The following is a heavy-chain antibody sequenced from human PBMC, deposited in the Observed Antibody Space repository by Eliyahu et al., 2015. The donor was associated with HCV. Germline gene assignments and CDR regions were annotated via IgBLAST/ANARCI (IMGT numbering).Heavy chain of an antibody. CDR1: GGSISXGDYY. CDR2: IHYSGST. V-gene: IGHV4-30-4*01. Sequence: QVQLQESGPGLVKPSQTLSLTCTVSGGSISXGDYYWXWIRQPPGKGLEWIGYIHYSGSTYYNPSLKSRVTISVDTSKNQFSLKLSSVTAADTAVYYCARESRGIVVVVAATPGNRGAFDIWGQGTMVTVSS. J-gene: IGHJ3*02. D-gene: IGHD2-15*01. CDR3: ARESRGIVVVVAATPGNRGAFDI.